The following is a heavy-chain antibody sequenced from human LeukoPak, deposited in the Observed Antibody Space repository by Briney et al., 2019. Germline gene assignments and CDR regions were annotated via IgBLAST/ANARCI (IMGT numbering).Heavy chain of an antibody. CDR2: MNPNSGNT. Sequence: GASVKVSCKASGYTFTSYDINWVRQATGQGLEWMGWMNPNSGNTGYAQKFRGRVTMTRNTSISTAYMELSSLRSEDTAVYYCARGQFLEWLLPGDYYYGMDVWGQGTTVTVSS. D-gene: IGHD3-3*01. CDR3: ARGQFLEWLLPGDYYYGMDV. V-gene: IGHV1-8*01. J-gene: IGHJ6*02. CDR1: GYTFTSYD.